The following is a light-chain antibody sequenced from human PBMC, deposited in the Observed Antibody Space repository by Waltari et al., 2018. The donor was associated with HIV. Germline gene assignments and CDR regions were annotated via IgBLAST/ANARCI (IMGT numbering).Light chain of an antibody. V-gene: IGKV3-15*01. CDR3: QQYNNWPPT. CDR1: QSFSSD. J-gene: IGKJ2*01. CDR2: GAS. Sequence: EIVMTQSPATLSVSPGERATLSCRASQSFSSDLAWYQHKPGQAPRLLIHGASSRATGIPARFSGSGSGTEFTLTITSLQSGDSALYYCQQYNNWPPTFGQGAKLEIK.